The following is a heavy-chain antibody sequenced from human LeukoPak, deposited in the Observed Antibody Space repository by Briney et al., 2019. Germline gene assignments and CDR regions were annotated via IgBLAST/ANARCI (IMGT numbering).Heavy chain of an antibody. CDR2: IIPIFGTA. D-gene: IGHD5-18*01. CDR1: GGTFSSYA. V-gene: IGHV1-69*05. Sequence: ASVKVSCKASGGTFSSYAISWVRQAPGQGLEWMGGIIPIFGTANYAQMFQGRVTITTDESTSTAYMELSSLRSEDTAVYYCARGGYSYGAHYYYYYYMDVWGKGTTVTVSS. J-gene: IGHJ6*03. CDR3: ARGGYSYGAHYYYYYYMDV.